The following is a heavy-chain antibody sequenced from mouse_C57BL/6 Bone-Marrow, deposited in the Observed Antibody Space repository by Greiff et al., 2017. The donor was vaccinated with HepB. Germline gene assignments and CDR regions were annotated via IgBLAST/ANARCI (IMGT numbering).Heavy chain of an antibody. CDR2: ISGGGGNT. J-gene: IGHJ4*01. CDR3: ARRFITTVALYYAMDY. V-gene: IGHV5-9*01. D-gene: IGHD1-1*01. CDR1: GFTFSSYT. Sequence: EVMLVESGGGLVKPGGSLKLSCAASGFTFSSYTMSWVRQTPEKRLEWVATISGGGGNTYYPDSVKGRFTISRDNAKNTLYLQMSSLRSEDTALYYCARRFITTVALYYAMDYWGQGTSVTVSS.